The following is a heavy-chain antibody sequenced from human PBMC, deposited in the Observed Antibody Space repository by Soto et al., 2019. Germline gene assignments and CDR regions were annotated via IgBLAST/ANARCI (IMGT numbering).Heavy chain of an antibody. CDR1: GFSFNNAW. CDR3: ARRAYDSGWPYFDH. D-gene: IGHD3-22*01. Sequence: GGSLRLSCAASGFSFNNAWMNWVRQAPGKGLEWVGRIQGKSDGGTTEYVAPVKGRFTISRDDSKNTLYLQMNSLKTEDSGIYYCARRAYDSGWPYFDHWGQGVQVTVSS. J-gene: IGHJ4*02. V-gene: IGHV3-15*07. CDR2: IQGKSDGGTT.